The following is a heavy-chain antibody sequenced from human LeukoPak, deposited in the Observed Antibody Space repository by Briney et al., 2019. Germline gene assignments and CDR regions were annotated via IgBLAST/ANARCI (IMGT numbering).Heavy chain of an antibody. CDR2: INHSRST. V-gene: IGHV4-34*01. J-gene: IGHJ4*02. Sequence: PSETLSLTCAVYGGSFSGYYWIWIRQPPGKGLEWIGEINHSRSTNYNPSLKSRVTISVDTSKNQYSLKLSSVTAADTAVYYCARGRGGVSGSYNYWGQGTLVTVSS. CDR1: GGSFSGYY. D-gene: IGHD1-26*01. CDR3: ARGRGGVSGSYNY.